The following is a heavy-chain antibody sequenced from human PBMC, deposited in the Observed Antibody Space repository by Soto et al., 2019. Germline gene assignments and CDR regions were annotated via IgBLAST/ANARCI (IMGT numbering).Heavy chain of an antibody. Sequence: GASVKVSCKASGYTFTSYAMYWVRQAPGQRLEWMGWINAGNGNTKYSQKFQGRVTITRDTSASTAYMELSSLRSEDTAVYYCARGGDSSLDYYGMDVWGQGTTVTVSS. V-gene: IGHV1-3*01. CDR1: GYTFTSYA. J-gene: IGHJ6*02. CDR2: INAGNGNT. CDR3: ARGGDSSLDYYGMDV. D-gene: IGHD2-21*02.